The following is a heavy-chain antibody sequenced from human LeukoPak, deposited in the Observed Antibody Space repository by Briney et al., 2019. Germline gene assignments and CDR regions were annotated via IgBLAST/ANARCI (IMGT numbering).Heavy chain of an antibody. V-gene: IGHV4-4*07. J-gene: IGHJ6*03. Sequence: SETLSLTCTVSGSSISSYYWSWIRQPAGKGLEWIGRIYTSGSTNYNPSLKSRVTMSVDTSKNQFSLKLSSVTAADTAVYYCARDSDVLLWFGETKSSYYYYYMDVWGKGTTVTISS. D-gene: IGHD3-10*01. CDR1: GSSISSYY. CDR3: ARDSDVLLWFGETKSSYYYYYMDV. CDR2: IYTSGST.